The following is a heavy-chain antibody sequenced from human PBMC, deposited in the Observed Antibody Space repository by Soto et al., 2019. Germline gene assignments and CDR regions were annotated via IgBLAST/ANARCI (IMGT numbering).Heavy chain of an antibody. D-gene: IGHD3-10*01. V-gene: IGHV1-18*01. CDR2: ISAYNGNT. CDR1: GYTFTSYG. J-gene: IGHJ5*02. Sequence: GASVKVSCKASGYTFTSYGISWVRQAPGQGLEWMGWISAYNGNTNYAQKLQGRVTMTTDTSTSTAYMELRSLRSDDTAVYYCARSPTGYYYGSGSYNWFDPWGQGTLVTVSS. CDR3: ARSPTGYYYGSGSYNWFDP.